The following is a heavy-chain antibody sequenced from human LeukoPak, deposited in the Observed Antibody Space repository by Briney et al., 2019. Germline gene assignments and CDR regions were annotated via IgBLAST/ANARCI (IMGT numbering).Heavy chain of an antibody. CDR3: ARGAGSMIVVHY. V-gene: IGHV4-39*07. D-gene: IGHD3-22*01. CDR2: IYYSGST. J-gene: IGHJ4*02. CDR1: GGSISRSSYY. Sequence: PSETLSLTCTVSGGSISRSSYYWGWIRQPPGKGLEWIGSIYYSGSTYYNPSLKSRVTISVNTSKNQFSLKLSSVTATDTAVYYCARGAGSMIVVHYWGQGTLVTVSS.